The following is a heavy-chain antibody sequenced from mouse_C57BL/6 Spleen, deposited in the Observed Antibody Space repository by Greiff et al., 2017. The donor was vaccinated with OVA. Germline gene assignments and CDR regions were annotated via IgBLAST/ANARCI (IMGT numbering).Heavy chain of an antibody. D-gene: IGHD2-2*01. CDR1: GFTFTDYY. CDR2: IRNKANGYTT. V-gene: IGHV7-3*01. J-gene: IGHJ2*01. CDR3: ARYRVTSYYFDY. Sequence: VVESGGGLVQPGGSLSLSCAASGFTFTDYYMSWVRQPPGKALEWLGFIRNKANGYTTAYSASVKGRFTISRDNSQSILYLQMNALRAEDSATYYCARYRVTSYYFDYWGQGTTLTVSS.